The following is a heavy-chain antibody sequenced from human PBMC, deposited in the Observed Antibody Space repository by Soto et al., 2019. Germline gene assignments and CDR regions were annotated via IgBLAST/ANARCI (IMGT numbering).Heavy chain of an antibody. J-gene: IGHJ3*02. Sequence: SETLSLTCTVSGGSFTDYSWVWIRQPAGKGLEWIGYIYYSGSTNYNPSLKSRVTISVDTSKNQFSLKLSSVTAADTAVYYCASGELRYFDWLLYGPNDAFDIWGQGTMVTVSS. CDR1: GGSFTDYS. CDR2: IYYSGST. V-gene: IGHV4-59*01. CDR3: ASGELRYFDWLLYGPNDAFDI. D-gene: IGHD3-9*01.